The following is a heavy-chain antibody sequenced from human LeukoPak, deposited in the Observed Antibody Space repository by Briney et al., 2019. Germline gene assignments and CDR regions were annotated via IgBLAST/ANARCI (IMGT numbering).Heavy chain of an antibody. J-gene: IGHJ5*02. CDR1: GFTFSRYW. D-gene: IGHD3-10*01. CDR2: INTDGSRT. Sequence: PGGSLRPSCAASGFTFSRYWMHWVRQAPKKGLVWVSRINTDGSRTTYADSVKGRFTISRDNAKNTVYLQMNSLRAEDTAVYYCARVASGSYNWFDPWGQGTLVTVSS. CDR3: ARVASGSYNWFDP. V-gene: IGHV3-74*01.